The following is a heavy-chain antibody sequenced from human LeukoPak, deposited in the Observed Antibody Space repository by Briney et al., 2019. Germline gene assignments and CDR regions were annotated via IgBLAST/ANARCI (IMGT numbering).Heavy chain of an antibody. J-gene: IGHJ4*02. D-gene: IGHD5-24*01. CDR2: ISSDGNTH. V-gene: IGHV3-30*07. CDR1: GFAFSAYA. CDR3: AKEIDGQDYFDY. Sequence: PGGSLRLSCVGSGFAFSAYAVHWVRQGPGKGLEWLAVISSDGNTHYYAASVMGRFTVSRDNSKNTLYLQMNSLRAEDTAVYYCAKEIDGQDYFDYWGQGTLVTVSS.